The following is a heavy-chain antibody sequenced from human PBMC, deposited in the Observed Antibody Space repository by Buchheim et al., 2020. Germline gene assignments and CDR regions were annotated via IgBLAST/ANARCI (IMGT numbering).Heavy chain of an antibody. V-gene: IGHV3-33*01. CDR3: ATTHGGFGEYMDV. D-gene: IGHD3-10*01. CDR2: IWYDGSNK. CDR1: GFTFSSYG. Sequence: QVQLVESGGGVVQPGRSLRLSCAASGFTFSSYGMHWVRQAPGKGLEWVAVIWYDGSNKYYADSVKGRFTISRDNSKNTLYLQMNSLRAEYTAVYYCATTHGGFGEYMDVWGQGTT. J-gene: IGHJ6*02.